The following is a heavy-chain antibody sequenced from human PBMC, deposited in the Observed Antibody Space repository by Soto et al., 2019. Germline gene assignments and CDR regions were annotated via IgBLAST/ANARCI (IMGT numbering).Heavy chain of an antibody. CDR3: ARTTVVSGTPDFDY. Sequence: QVQLVESGGGVVQPGRSLRLSCAASGFTFSNFPMHWVRQAPGKGLEWVAVISYGGINNYYADSVKGRFTISRDDSKNPVYLQMNGLRPEDTAVYFCARTTVVSGTPDFDYWGQGTLVTVSS. CDR1: GFTFSNFP. CDR2: ISYGGINN. D-gene: IGHD4-4*01. V-gene: IGHV3-30-3*01. J-gene: IGHJ4*02.